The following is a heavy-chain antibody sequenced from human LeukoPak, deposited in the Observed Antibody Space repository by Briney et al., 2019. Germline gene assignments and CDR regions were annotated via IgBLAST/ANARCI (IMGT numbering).Heavy chain of an antibody. CDR2: INHSGST. Sequence: AETVSLTCCLWGGCLRGYYWIGIRQPPGKGLEGMGEINHSGSTNYNPSLKSRVTISVDTSQNQFSLRLSSVPAADTAVYYCARGRCFGLYWGQGTLVTVSS. CDR1: GGCLRGYY. J-gene: IGHJ4*02. CDR3: ARGRCFGLY. V-gene: IGHV4-34*01. D-gene: IGHD3-10*01.